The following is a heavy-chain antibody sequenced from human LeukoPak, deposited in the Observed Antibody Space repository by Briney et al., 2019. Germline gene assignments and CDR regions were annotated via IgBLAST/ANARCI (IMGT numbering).Heavy chain of an antibody. J-gene: IGHJ4*02. CDR1: GGSISRDIYN. V-gene: IGHV4-39*01. Sequence: SETLSLTCTVSGGSISRDIYNWAWIRQPPGKGLDWIGSIDYSGSTYYNPSLRGLVTISVDTSKNQFSLRLSSVTAADTAVYYCASIRVDSGYDSFDCWGQGTLVTVSS. CDR2: IDYSGST. CDR3: ASIRVDSGYDSFDC. D-gene: IGHD5-12*01.